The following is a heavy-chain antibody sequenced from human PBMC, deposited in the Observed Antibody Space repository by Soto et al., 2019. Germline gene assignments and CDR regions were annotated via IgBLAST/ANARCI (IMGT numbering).Heavy chain of an antibody. J-gene: IGHJ4*02. CDR1: GFTFSSYW. V-gene: IGHV3-74*01. CDR2: INSGGSST. Sequence: EVQLVESGGGLVQPGGSLRLSCAASGFTFSSYWMHWVRQAPGKGLVWVSRINSGGSSTDYADSVKGRFTISRDNAKNTLYQQMNSLRAEDTAVYYCERDSGSYADYWGQGTLVTVSS. D-gene: IGHD1-26*01. CDR3: ERDSGSYADY.